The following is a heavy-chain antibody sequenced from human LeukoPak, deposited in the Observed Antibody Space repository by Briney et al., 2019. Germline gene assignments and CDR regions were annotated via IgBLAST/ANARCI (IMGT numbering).Heavy chain of an antibody. CDR3: ARGIAVAEGPDYYYYYGMDV. CDR1: GGTFSSNT. V-gene: IGHV1-69*02. J-gene: IGHJ6*02. CDR2: IIPILGIA. Sequence: ASVKVSCKASGGTFSSNTVSWVRQAPGQGLEWMGRIIPILGIANYAQKFQGRVTITADKSTSTAYMELSSLRSEDTAVYYCARGIAVAEGPDYYYYYGMDVWGQGTTVTVSS. D-gene: IGHD6-19*01.